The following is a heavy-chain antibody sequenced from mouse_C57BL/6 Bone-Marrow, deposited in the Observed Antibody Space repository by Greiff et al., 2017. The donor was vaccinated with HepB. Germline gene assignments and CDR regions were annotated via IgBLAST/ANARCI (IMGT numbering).Heavy chain of an antibody. CDR1: GYSFTGYY. CDR3: ASRGWLLRYFDV. Sequence: VQLQQSGPELVKPGASVKISCKASGYSFTGYYMNWVKQSPEKSLEWIGEINPSTGGTTYNQKFKAKATLTVDKSSSTAYMQLKSRTSEDSAVYYCASRGWLLRYFDVWGTGTTVTVSS. J-gene: IGHJ1*03. V-gene: IGHV1-42*01. CDR2: INPSTGGT. D-gene: IGHD2-3*01.